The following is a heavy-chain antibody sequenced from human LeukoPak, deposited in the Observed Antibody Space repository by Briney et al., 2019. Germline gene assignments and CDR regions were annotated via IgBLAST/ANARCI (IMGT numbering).Heavy chain of an antibody. CDR1: GFTFSDYY. Sequence: GGSLRLSCAASGFTFSDYYMSWIRQAPGKGLEWVSYISSSGSTIYYADSVKGRFTIFRDNAKNSLYLQMNSLRAEDTAVYYCARESVYCGGDCYFDYWGQGTLVTVSS. V-gene: IGHV3-11*01. D-gene: IGHD2-21*02. J-gene: IGHJ4*02. CDR3: ARESVYCGGDCYFDY. CDR2: ISSSGSTI.